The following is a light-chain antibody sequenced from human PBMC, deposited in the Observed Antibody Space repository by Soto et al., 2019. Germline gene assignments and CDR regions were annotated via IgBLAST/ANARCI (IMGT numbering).Light chain of an antibody. CDR2: EVS. CDR3: SAFTTNSTVI. V-gene: IGLV2-14*01. J-gene: IGLJ2*01. Sequence: QSALTQPASVSGSPGQSITISCTGSNSDIGAYVFVSWYQQHPGKAPKLIIYEVSNRPSGVSNRFSGSKSGYMASLAISGLQAEDESDYYCSAFTTNSTVIFGGGTKVTVL. CDR1: NSDIGAYVF.